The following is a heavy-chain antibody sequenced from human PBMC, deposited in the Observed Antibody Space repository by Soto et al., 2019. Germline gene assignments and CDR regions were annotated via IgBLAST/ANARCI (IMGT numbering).Heavy chain of an antibody. D-gene: IGHD2-2*01. Sequence: QVQLMQSGAEVKKPGASVKVSCKASGYTFTSYGISWVRQAPGQGLEWMGWISAYNGNTNYAQKLQGRVTMTTDTSTSTAYMELRSLRSDDTAVYYCARDPNERVVPAAMPTDYWGQGTLVTVSS. CDR1: GYTFTSYG. CDR3: ARDPNERVVPAAMPTDY. J-gene: IGHJ4*02. CDR2: ISAYNGNT. V-gene: IGHV1-18*01.